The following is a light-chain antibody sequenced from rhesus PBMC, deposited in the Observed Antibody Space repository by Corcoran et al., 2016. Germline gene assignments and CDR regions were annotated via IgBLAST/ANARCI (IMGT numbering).Light chain of an antibody. CDR1: QGISNA. CDR3: QQCYSTPLT. CDR2: SAS. J-gene: IGKJ4*01. V-gene: IGKV1-33*02. Sequence: DIQMSQSPSSLSASVGDKVTITCRASQGISNALAWYQQKPGKVPKLHIYSASSLDSGVPSRFSGSRSRTDFTLTISSLQPEDFATYYVQQCYSTPLTFGGGTKVELK.